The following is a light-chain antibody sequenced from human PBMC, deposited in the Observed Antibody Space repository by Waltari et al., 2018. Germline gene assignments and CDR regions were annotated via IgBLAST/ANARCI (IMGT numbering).Light chain of an antibody. Sequence: SYVVTQSPSVSVAPGETARITCGGDNIGSKSVHWYQQRPGQAPALVISYDGDRPAGIPERFSGSNSGNTATLTISWVEADDEADYYCLVWHSTTDHHGVFGGGTKLTVL. CDR2: YDG. CDR3: LVWHSTTDHHGV. V-gene: IGLV3-21*04. CDR1: NIGSKS. J-gene: IGLJ2*01.